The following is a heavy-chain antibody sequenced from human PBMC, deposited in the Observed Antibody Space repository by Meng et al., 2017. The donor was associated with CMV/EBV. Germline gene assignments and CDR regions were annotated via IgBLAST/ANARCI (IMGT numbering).Heavy chain of an antibody. CDR2: ISSSSSYI. D-gene: IGHD1-26*01. V-gene: IGHV3-21*01. CDR3: ARGRLGSYSSVDY. Sequence: GESLKISCAASGFTFSSYSMNWVRQAPGKGLEWVSSISSSSSYIYYADSVKSRFTISRDNAKNSLYLQMNSLRAEDTAVYYCARGRLGSYSSVDYWGQGTLVTVSS. J-gene: IGHJ4*02. CDR1: GFTFSSYS.